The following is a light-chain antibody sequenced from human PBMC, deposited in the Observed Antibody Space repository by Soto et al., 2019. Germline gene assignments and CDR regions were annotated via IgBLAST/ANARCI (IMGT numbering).Light chain of an antibody. V-gene: IGKV2-28*01. CDR3: MQALQTPST. Sequence: DIVMTQSPLSLPVTPGEPASFSCRSSQSLLHSNGYNYLDWYLQKPGQSPQLLIYLGSNRASGVPDRFSGSGSGTDFTLKISRVEAEDVGVYYCMQALQTPSTFGPGTKVDIK. CDR1: QSLLHSNGYNY. J-gene: IGKJ3*01. CDR2: LGS.